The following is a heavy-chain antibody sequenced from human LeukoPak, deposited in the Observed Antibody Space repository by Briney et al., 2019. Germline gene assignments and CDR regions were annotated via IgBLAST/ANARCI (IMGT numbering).Heavy chain of an antibody. CDR2: INKDARQT. CDR1: GFTFRTSW. Sequence: GGSLRLSCVVSGFTFRTSWMAWVRQAPGKGLEWLANINKDARQTYYVDSVKGRFTISRDNAENSLYLQMNSLRAEDTAVYYCARSSTSHTTYMDVWGKGTTVTVSS. V-gene: IGHV3-7*03. D-gene: IGHD2-2*01. CDR3: ARSSTSHTTYMDV. J-gene: IGHJ6*03.